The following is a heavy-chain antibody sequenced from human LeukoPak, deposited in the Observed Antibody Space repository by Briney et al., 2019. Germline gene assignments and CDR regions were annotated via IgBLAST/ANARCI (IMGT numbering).Heavy chain of an antibody. CDR2: ISYDGSNK. CDR1: GFTFSSCG. D-gene: IGHD3-10*01. Sequence: GGSLRLSCAASGFTFSSCGMHWVRQAPGKGLEWVAVISYDGSNKYYADSVKGRFTISRDNSKNTLYLQMNSLRAEDTAVYYCAKWSYGSRHNWFDPWGQGTLVTVSS. V-gene: IGHV3-30*18. CDR3: AKWSYGSRHNWFDP. J-gene: IGHJ5*02.